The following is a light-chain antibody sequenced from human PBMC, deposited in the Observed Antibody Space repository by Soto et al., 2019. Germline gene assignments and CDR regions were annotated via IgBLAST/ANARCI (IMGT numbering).Light chain of an antibody. Sequence: DIVLTQTPLSLSVTPGQPASISCKSSQSLLHSDGKTYLYGYLQKPGQPPHLLIYEVSTRFSGVRARGSGSGSGTACTLTISRVEAEDVGVDYGMQAIQLPLFTFGPGTKVDIK. CDR3: MQAIQLPLFT. CDR2: EVS. V-gene: IGKV2D-29*01. J-gene: IGKJ3*01. CDR1: QSLLHSDGKTY.